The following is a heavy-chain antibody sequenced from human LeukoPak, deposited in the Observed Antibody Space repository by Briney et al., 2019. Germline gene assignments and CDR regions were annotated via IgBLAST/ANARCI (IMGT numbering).Heavy chain of an antibody. CDR1: GVSIRSSSYY. J-gene: IGHJ4*02. CDR2: IYYSGST. V-gene: IGHV4-39*01. Sequence: SSETLSLTCTVSGVSIRSSSYYWGWIRQPPGKGLEWIGSIYYSGSTYYNASLKSRGTISVDTSKNQFSLKLNSVTAADTAVYFCARQVVAVAGTGYFDYWGQGTLVTVSS. CDR3: ARQVVAVAGTGYFDY. D-gene: IGHD6-19*01.